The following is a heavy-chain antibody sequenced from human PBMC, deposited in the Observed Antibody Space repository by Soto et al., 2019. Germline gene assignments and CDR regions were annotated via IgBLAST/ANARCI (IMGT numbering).Heavy chain of an antibody. CDR1: GGSTSGKY. Sequence: QVHLQESGPGVVKASETLSLTCSLSGGSTSGKYWSWIRQSAGKGLEWIGRIYSSGRTHYNPSLGSRVSMSVAQNSFSLRLHSVTAADTAIYNCARDFDVNTALDYWYFDLWGRGTQVSVSS. J-gene: IGHJ2*01. CDR3: ARDFDVNTALDYWYFDL. V-gene: IGHV4-4*07. D-gene: IGHD3-9*01. CDR2: IYSSGRT.